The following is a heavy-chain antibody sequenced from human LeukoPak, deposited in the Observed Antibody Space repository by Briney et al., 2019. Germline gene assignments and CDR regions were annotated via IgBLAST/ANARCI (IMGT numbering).Heavy chain of an antibody. CDR3: ARRTTPGSYAENFDY. Sequence: SVGSLRLSSAASGFTLSSDWMSWVRQAPRKGLEWVANIKQEGSETYYVDSVKGRFTISRDNAKNSLYLQMNSLRAEDTAVYYCARRTTPGSYAENFDYWGQGTLVTVSS. CDR1: GFTLSSDW. J-gene: IGHJ4*02. CDR2: IKQEGSET. D-gene: IGHD1-26*01. V-gene: IGHV3-7*01.